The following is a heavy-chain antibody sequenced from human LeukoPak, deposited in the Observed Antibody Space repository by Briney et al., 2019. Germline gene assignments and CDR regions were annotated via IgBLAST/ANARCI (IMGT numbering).Heavy chain of an antibody. CDR2: IYYSGSS. J-gene: IGHJ4*02. D-gene: IGHD3-16*01. CDR1: GGSISGYH. Sequence: SETLSLTCNVSGGSISGYHWSWIRQPPGKGLEWLGYIYYSGSSNYNPSLKSRVTISADTSKNQFSLKLISVTAADTAVYYCAQHHTSSKPIDYWGQGTLVTVSS. CDR3: AQHHTSSKPIDY. V-gene: IGHV4-59*01.